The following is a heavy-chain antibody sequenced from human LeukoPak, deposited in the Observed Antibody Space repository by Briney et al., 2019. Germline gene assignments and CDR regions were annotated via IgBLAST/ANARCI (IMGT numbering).Heavy chain of an antibody. CDR3: ARENSGDTATDAFDI. Sequence: SVKVSCKASGGTFSSYAISWVRQAPGQGLEWMGGIIPIFGTANYAQKFQGRVTITTSESTSTAYMELSSLRSEDTAVYYCARENSGDTATDAFDIWGQGTMVTVSS. J-gene: IGHJ3*02. V-gene: IGHV1-69*05. D-gene: IGHD5-18*01. CDR2: IIPIFGTA. CDR1: GGTFSSYA.